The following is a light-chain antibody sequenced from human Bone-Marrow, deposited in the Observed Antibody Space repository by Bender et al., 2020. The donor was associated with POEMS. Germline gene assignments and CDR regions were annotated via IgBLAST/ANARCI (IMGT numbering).Light chain of an antibody. J-gene: IGLJ1*01. V-gene: IGLV2-14*01. Sequence: QSALTQPASVSGSPGQSITISCTGTSSDVGGYNFVSWFQQHPGKAPELMIYEVSKRPSGIPERFSGSNSGHTASLTISRVESGDEADYYCQVWDTSSDHRGVFGTGTKVTVL. CDR1: SSDVGGYNF. CDR3: QVWDTSSDHRGV. CDR2: EVS.